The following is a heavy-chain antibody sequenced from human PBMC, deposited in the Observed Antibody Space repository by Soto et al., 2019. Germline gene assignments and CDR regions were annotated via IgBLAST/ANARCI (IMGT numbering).Heavy chain of an antibody. V-gene: IGHV5-51*01. Sequence: GESLKISCKGSGYSFTSYWIGWVRQMPGKGLEWMGIIYPGDSDTRYSPSFQGQVTISADKSISTAYLQWSSLKASDTAMYYCARGGGARLQWDAFDIWGQGTMVTVSS. J-gene: IGHJ3*02. CDR3: ARGGGARLQWDAFDI. CDR2: IYPGDSDT. CDR1: GYSFTSYW. D-gene: IGHD2-21*01.